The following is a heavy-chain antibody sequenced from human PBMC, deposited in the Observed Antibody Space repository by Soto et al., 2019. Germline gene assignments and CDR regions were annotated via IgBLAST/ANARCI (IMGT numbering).Heavy chain of an antibody. V-gene: IGHV3-23*01. CDR1: GFTFSSYA. CDR2: ISGSGGST. CDR3: AKDPGLHFGLGYYYYGMDV. J-gene: IGHJ6*02. D-gene: IGHD3-3*01. Sequence: GGSLRLSCAASGFTFSSYAMSWVRQAPGKGLEWVSAISGSGGSTYYADSVKGRFTISRDNSKNTLYLQMNSLRAEDTAVYYCAKDPGLHFGLGYYYYGMDVWGQGTTVTVSS.